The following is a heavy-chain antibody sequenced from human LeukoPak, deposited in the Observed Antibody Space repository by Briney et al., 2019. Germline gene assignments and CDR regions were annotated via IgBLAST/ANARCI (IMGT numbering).Heavy chain of an antibody. J-gene: IGHJ4*02. CDR2: INSDGSSI. V-gene: IGHV3-74*01. CDR3: ARTYYDILTGYNPYFDY. Sequence: GGSLRLSCAASRFTFSNYWMHWVRQAPGKGLVWVSRINSDGSSISYADSVKGRFTISRDNAKNFLYLQMNSLRAEDTAVYYCARTYYDILTGYNPYFDYWGQGILVTVSS. CDR1: RFTFSNYW. D-gene: IGHD3-9*01.